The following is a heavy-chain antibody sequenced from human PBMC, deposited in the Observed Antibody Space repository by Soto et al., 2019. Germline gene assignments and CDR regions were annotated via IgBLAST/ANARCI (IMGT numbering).Heavy chain of an antibody. V-gene: IGHV3-21*01. CDR1: GFTFRNFG. CDR3: ARTGHMLDPIDY. D-gene: IGHD1-1*01. J-gene: IGHJ4*01. CDR2: ISASSNYI. Sequence: EVPLVESGGGLVKPGGSLRLSCAASGFTFRNFGMNWVRQAPGKGLEWVSSISASSNYIHYGDSVKGRFTISRDNANNAMFLQMNSLRAEDTAVHYCARTGHMLDPIDYLGHGTLLIVSS.